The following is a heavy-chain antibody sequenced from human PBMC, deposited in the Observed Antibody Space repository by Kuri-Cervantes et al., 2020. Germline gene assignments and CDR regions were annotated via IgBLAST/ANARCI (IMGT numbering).Heavy chain of an antibody. D-gene: IGHD3-10*01. V-gene: IGHV3-15*01. J-gene: IGHJ5*02. CDR1: GFTFSKAC. CDR3: TTDPYYYGSGGYPFDP. Sequence: GGSLRLSCAASGFTFSKACMSWVRQAPGKGPEWVGRIKSKTADEPTNYAAPVKHRFTISRDDSKNTPYLQMNNLTTEYTAVYYCTTDPYYYGSGGYPFDPWGQGTLVTVSS. CDR2: IKSKTADEPT.